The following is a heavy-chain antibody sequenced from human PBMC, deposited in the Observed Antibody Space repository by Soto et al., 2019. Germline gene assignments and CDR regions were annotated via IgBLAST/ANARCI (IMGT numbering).Heavy chain of an antibody. CDR2: ISAYNGNT. J-gene: IGHJ4*02. CDR3: ASGHYYDSSGYYYD. D-gene: IGHD3-22*01. Sequence: ASVKVSCKASGYTFTSYGISWVRQAPGQGLEWMGWISAYNGNTNYAQKLQGRVTMTTDTSTSTAYMELRSLRSDDTAVYYCASGHYYDSSGYYYDWGQGTLGTVSS. CDR1: GYTFTSYG. V-gene: IGHV1-18*01.